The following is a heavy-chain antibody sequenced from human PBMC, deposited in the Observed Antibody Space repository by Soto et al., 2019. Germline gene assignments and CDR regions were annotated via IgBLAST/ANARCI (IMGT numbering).Heavy chain of an antibody. V-gene: IGHV3-23*01. CDR3: AKGFGIRWQSYFDY. J-gene: IGHJ4*02. CDR1: GFTFNSYA. Sequence: EVQLLESGGGLVEPGGSLRLSCAASGFTFNSYAMNWVRQAPGKGLEWVSAIRGSGVDTYYADSVKGRFTISRDNTKNTFYLQMNSLIAEDTAVYFFAKGFGIRWQSYFDYWGQGTLVTVSS. CDR2: IRGSGVDT. D-gene: IGHD3-10*01.